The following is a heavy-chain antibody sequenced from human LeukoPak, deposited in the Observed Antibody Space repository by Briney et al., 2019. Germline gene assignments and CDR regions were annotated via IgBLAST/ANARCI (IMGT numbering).Heavy chain of an antibody. Sequence: GGSLRLSCVVSGFTFSKHYMNWVRQAPGKGLEWVSTISSHSSYIYYGNSMKGRFTISRDNAKNSLYLQMNSLRVEDTAVYYCVKDQGEGWFDAWGQGTLVTVSS. CDR1: GFTFSKHY. V-gene: IGHV3-21*01. CDR2: ISSHSSYI. J-gene: IGHJ5*02. CDR3: VKDQGEGWFDA.